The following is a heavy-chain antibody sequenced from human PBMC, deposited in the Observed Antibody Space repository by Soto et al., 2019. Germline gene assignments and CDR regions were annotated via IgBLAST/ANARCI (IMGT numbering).Heavy chain of an antibody. CDR2: ISYDGSNK. CDR1: GFTFSSYA. Sequence: LRLSCAASGFTFSSYAMHWVRQAPGKGLEWVAVISYDGSNKYYADSVKGRFTISRDNSKNTLYLQMNSLRAEDTAVYYCARDWSTLELLERYYYYGMDVWGQGTTVTVSS. J-gene: IGHJ6*02. V-gene: IGHV3-30-3*01. D-gene: IGHD1-7*01. CDR3: ARDWSTLELLERYYYYGMDV.